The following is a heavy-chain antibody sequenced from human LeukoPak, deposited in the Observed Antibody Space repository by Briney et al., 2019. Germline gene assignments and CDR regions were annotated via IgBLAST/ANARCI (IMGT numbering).Heavy chain of an antibody. CDR1: GFTFRSYG. CDR2: IWYDGSNK. J-gene: IGHJ4*02. Sequence: GGSLRLSCAASGFTFRSYGMHWVRQAPGKGLEWVAVIWYDGSNKYYTDSVKGRFTISRDNSKNTLYLQMNSLRAKDTAVYYCARVNVVVTVVGAFDYWGQGTLVTVSS. V-gene: IGHV3-33*01. CDR3: ARVNVVVTVVGAFDY. D-gene: IGHD2-21*02.